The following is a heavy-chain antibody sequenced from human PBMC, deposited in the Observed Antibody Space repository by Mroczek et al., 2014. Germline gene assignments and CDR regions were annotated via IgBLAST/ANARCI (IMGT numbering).Heavy chain of an antibody. Sequence: GAEVKKPGASVKVSCKASGYTFTGYYMHWVRQAPGQGLEWMGWINPNSGGTNYAQKFQGRVTMTRDTSISTAYMELSRLRSDDTAVYYCARWGRGYSYGWGLDYWGQGTLVTVSS. CDR3: ARWGRGYSYGWGLDY. CDR2: INPNSGGT. V-gene: IGHV1-2*02. J-gene: IGHJ4*02. D-gene: IGHD5-18*01. CDR1: GYTFTGYY.